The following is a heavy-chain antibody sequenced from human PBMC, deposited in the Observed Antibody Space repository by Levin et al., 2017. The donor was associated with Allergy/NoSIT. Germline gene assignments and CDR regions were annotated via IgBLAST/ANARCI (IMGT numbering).Heavy chain of an antibody. J-gene: IGHJ4*02. V-gene: IGHV4-30-4*01. Sequence: SETLSLTCTVSGGSISSGDYYWSWIRQPPGKGLEWIGYIYYSGSTYYNPSLKSRVTISVDTSKNQFSLKLSSVTAADTAVYYCARDLVVTGSFDYWGQGTLVTVSS. D-gene: IGHD3-22*01. CDR1: GGSISSGDYY. CDR2: IYYSGST. CDR3: ARDLVVTGSFDY.